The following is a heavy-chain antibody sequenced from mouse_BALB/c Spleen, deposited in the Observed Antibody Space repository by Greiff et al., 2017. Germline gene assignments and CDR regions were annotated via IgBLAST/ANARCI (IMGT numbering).Heavy chain of an antibody. CDR2: IYPGNSDT. CDR3: TRGNYDKGDY. D-gene: IGHD2-4*01. J-gene: IGHJ2*01. V-gene: IGHV1-5*01. CDR1: GYSFTSYW. Sequence: EVQLQQSGTVLARPGASVKMSCKASGYSFTSYWMHWVKQRPGQGLEWIGAIYPGNSDTSYNQKFKGKAKLTAVTSASTAYMELSSLTNEDSAVYYCTRGNYDKGDYWGQGTTLTVSS.